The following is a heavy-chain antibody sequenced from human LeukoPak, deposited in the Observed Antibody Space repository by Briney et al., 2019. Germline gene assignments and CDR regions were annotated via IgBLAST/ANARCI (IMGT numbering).Heavy chain of an antibody. CDR1: GYTFTVYY. D-gene: IGHD6-13*01. CDR3: ASMVAAAGSNWFDP. CDR2: INPNSGGT. V-gene: IGHV1-2*02. Sequence: AASVKVSCKASGYTFTVYYMHWVRQAPGQGLEWMGWINPNSGGTNYAQKFQGRVTMTRDTSISTAYMELSRLRSDDTAVYYCASMVAAAGSNWFDPWGQGTLVTVSS. J-gene: IGHJ5*02.